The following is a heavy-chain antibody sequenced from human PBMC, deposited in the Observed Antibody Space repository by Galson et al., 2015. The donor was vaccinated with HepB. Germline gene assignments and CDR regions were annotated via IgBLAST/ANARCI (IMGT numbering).Heavy chain of an antibody. CDR2: ISSSSSYI. V-gene: IGHV3-21*01. J-gene: IGHJ3*02. Sequence: SLRLSCAASGFTFSSYSMNWVRQAPGKGLERVSSISSSSSYIYYADSVKGRFTISRDNAKNSLYLQMNSLRAEDTAVYYCARWSRAYYYDSSGYYGAFDIWGQGTMVTVSS. CDR3: ARWSRAYYYDSSGYYGAFDI. CDR1: GFTFSSYS. D-gene: IGHD3-22*01.